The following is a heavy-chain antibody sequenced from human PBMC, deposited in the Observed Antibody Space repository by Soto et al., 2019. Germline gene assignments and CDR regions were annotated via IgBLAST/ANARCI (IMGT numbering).Heavy chain of an antibody. J-gene: IGHJ4*02. CDR2: IYNGGST. CDR1: GGSISSYY. CDR3: ARQQGDRPTRYRY. D-gene: IGHD3-16*02. Sequence: QVQLQESGPGLVRPSETLSLTCSVSGGSISSYYWSWIRQPPGKGLEWIGSIYNGGSTDYNPSLKSRVTMSVDRSKNQFSLKLNSVTAADTAMYFCARQQGDRPTRYRYWGQGTLVTVSP. V-gene: IGHV4-59*08.